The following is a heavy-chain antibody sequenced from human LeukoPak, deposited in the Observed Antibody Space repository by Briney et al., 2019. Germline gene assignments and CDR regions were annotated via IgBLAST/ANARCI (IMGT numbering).Heavy chain of an antibody. CDR3: ASWKRPSLDYSSSWYPHFDY. Sequence: EASVKVSCKASGYTFTSYDINWVRQATGQGLEWMGWMNPNSGNTGYAQKFQGRVTMTRNTSISTAYMELSSLRSEDTAVYYCASWKRPSLDYSSSWYPHFDYWGQGTLVTVSS. D-gene: IGHD6-13*01. CDR1: GYTFTSYD. CDR2: MNPNSGNT. J-gene: IGHJ4*02. V-gene: IGHV1-8*01.